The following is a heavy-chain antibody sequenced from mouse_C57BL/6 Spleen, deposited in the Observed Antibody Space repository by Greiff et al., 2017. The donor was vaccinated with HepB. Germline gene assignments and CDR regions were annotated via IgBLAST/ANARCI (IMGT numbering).Heavy chain of an antibody. CDR1: GYAFTNYL. CDR3: ARDYSPYYFDY. V-gene: IGHV1-54*01. Sequence: QVQLQQSGAELVRPGPSVKVSCKASGYAFTNYLIEWVKQRPGQGLEWIGVINPGSGGTNYNEKFKGKATLTADKSSSTAYMQLSSLTSEDSAVYFCARDYSPYYFDYWGQGTTLTVSS. CDR2: INPGSGGT. J-gene: IGHJ2*01. D-gene: IGHD1-1*01.